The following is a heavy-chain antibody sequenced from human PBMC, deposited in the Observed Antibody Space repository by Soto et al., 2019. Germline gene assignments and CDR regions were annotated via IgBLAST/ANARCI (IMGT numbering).Heavy chain of an antibody. Sequence: ASVKVSCKASGYTFTIYYMHWVRQAPGQGLEWMGIINPSGGSTSYAQKFQGRVTMTRDTSTSTVYMELSSLRSEDTAVYYCAQVFGPDYYYYGIDVWGQGTTVTVSS. CDR3: AQVFGPDYYYYGIDV. V-gene: IGHV1-46*03. CDR2: INPSGGST. D-gene: IGHD3-10*01. CDR1: GYTFTIYY. J-gene: IGHJ6*02.